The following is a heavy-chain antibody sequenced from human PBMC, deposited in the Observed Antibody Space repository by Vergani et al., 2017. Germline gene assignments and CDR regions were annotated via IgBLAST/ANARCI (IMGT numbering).Heavy chain of an antibody. CDR2: INNDGHT. D-gene: IGHD3-10*01. CDR1: GESFSSFY. V-gene: IGHV4-34*02. CDR3: AVRPRVNLVGGGIVTKRTFDY. J-gene: IGHJ4*02. Sequence: QVQLQQWGAGVVKPSGTLSLTCAVFGESFSSFYWSWIRQPPGKGLEWIGEINNDGHTNYNPSLESRVTVSRDTAKNQFFLNLMSVTAADTVMYYCAVRPRVNLVGGGIVTKRTFDYWSQGSLVTVSS.